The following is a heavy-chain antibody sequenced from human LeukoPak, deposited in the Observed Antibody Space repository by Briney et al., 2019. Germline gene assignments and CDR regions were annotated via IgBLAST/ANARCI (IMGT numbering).Heavy chain of an antibody. CDR3: ARSDKHYYDSSGYSR. Sequence: IYYSGSTNYNPSLKSRVTISVDTSKNQFSLKLSSVTAADTAVYYCARSDKHYYDSSGYSRWGQGTLVTVSS. J-gene: IGHJ4*02. CDR2: IYYSGST. V-gene: IGHV4-59*01. D-gene: IGHD3-22*01.